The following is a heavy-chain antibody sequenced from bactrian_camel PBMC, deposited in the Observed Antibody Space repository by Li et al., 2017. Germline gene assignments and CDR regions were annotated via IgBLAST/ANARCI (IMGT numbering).Heavy chain of an antibody. CDR2: YYPGSGST. CDR1: LYIFNNCT. Sequence: HVQLVESGGGSVQAGGSLKLSCAASLYIFNNCTRGWYRQAPGKEREGVAGYYPGSGSTYYADSVNGRFTISRDNAENTEYLQMNSLKSEDTALYYCAADIVGIIAGQGTQVTVS. J-gene: IGHJ4*01. D-gene: IGHD2*01. V-gene: IGHV3S54*01.